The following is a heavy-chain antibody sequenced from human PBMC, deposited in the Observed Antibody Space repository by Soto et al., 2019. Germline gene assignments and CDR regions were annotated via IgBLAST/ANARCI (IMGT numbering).Heavy chain of an antibody. V-gene: IGHV1-8*01. CDR3: AIMATFASLNWFDP. CDR1: GYSFTNTD. Sequence: GAAVKLCCKACGYSFTNTDVSWVRQATGQGLEWMGWMNPGSGDTGYAQKFQGRVTMTRDISIATAYMELSSLRSDDTAIYYCAIMATFASLNWFDPWGQATLVTVP. J-gene: IGHJ5*02. D-gene: IGHD3-16*01. CDR2: MNPGSGDT.